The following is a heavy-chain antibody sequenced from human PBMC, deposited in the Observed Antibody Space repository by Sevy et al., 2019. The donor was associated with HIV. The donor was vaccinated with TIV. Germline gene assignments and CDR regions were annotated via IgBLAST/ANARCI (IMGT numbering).Heavy chain of an antibody. CDR1: GFTFSSYA. D-gene: IGHD4-4*01. CDR3: ARARWLQSPLDY. J-gene: IGHJ4*02. V-gene: IGHV3-30*04. Sequence: GESLKISCAASGFTFSSYAMHWVRQAPGKGLEWVAVISYDGSNKYYADSVKGRFTISRDNSKNTLYLQMNSLRAEDTAVYYCARARWLQSPLDYWGQGTLVTVSS. CDR2: ISYDGSNK.